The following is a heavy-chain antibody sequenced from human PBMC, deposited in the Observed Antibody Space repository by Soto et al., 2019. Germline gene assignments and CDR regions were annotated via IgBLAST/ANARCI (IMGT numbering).Heavy chain of an antibody. D-gene: IGHD5-12*01. CDR3: ARDRVSYSSYGDAFDM. J-gene: IGHJ3*02. CDR2: IGFDGNSK. CDR1: GFTFSRYG. Sequence: QVQLVESGGGVVQPGRSLRLSCAASGFTFSRYGMNWVRQAPGKGLEWVAGIGFDGNSKYYADSVKGRLTISRDNSKSTLYVQMNSLRVEDTAVYYCARDRVSYSSYGDAFDMWGQGTMVTVSS. V-gene: IGHV3-33*01.